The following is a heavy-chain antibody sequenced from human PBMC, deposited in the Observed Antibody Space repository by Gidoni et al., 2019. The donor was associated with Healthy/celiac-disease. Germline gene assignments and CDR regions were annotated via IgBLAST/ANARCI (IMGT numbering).Heavy chain of an antibody. D-gene: IGHD3-22*01. CDR3: AEAYYDSSGYYPNPFDY. V-gene: IGHV4-39*01. J-gene: IGHJ4*02. CDR1: GGPISSSSYY. Sequence: QLQLQESGPGLVKPSETLSPTCTVSGGPISSSSYYWGWIRQPPGKGLEWIGSIYYSGSTYYNPSLKSRVTISVDTSKNQFSLKLSSVTAADTAVYYCAEAYYDSSGYYPNPFDYWGQGTLVTVSS. CDR2: IYYSGST.